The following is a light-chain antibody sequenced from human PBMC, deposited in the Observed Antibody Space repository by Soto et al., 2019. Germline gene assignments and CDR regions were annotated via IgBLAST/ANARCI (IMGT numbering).Light chain of an antibody. J-gene: IGLJ1*01. CDR3: SSYTSNSTLYV. CDR2: DVS. Sequence: QSALTQPASVSGSPGQSIAISCTGTSSDVGGYNYVSWYQHHPGKAPKLMIYDVSNRPSGVSNRFSRSKSGNTASLTISGLQAEDEADYYCSSYTSNSTLYVFGTGTKVTV. V-gene: IGLV2-14*03. CDR1: SSDVGGYNY.